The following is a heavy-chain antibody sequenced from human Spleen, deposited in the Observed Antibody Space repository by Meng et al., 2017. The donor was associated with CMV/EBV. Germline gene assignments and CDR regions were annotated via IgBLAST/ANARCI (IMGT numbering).Heavy chain of an antibody. CDR1: GFTYTRYG. CDR2: ISYDGASE. V-gene: IGHV3-30*04. D-gene: IGHD1-14*01. J-gene: IGHJ1*01. Sequence: GAASGFTYTRYGLHWVRQAQGQGLEWVALISYDGASEYYADSVRGRFTISRDNSQNTVYLQMNSLRVEDTAMYCCARSIIQATPAWGQGTLVTVSS. CDR3: ARSIIQATPA.